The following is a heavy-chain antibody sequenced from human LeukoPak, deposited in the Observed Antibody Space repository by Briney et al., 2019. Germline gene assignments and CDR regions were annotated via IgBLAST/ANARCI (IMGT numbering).Heavy chain of an antibody. CDR1: GGSISSYY. CDR3: ARSEWVDTAMADAFDI. CDR2: IYTSGST. D-gene: IGHD5-18*01. Sequence: PSETLSLTCTVSGGSISSYYWSWIRQPAGKGLEWIGRIYTSGSTNYNPSLKSRVTMSVDTSKNQFSLKLSSVTAADTAVYYCARSEWVDTAMADAFDIWGQGTMVTVSS. V-gene: IGHV4-4*07. J-gene: IGHJ3*02.